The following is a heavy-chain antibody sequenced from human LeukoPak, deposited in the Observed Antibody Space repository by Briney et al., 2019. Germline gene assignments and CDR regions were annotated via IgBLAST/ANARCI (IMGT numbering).Heavy chain of an antibody. Sequence: GASVKVSCKASGYTFTSYDINWVRQATGQGLEWMGWINPNSGGTNYAQKFQGRVTMTRDTSISTAYMELSRLRSDDTAVYYCARAGNPERWSNWFDPWGQGTLVTVSS. CDR3: ARAGNPERWSNWFDP. CDR1: GYTFTSYD. J-gene: IGHJ5*02. D-gene: IGHD3-3*01. V-gene: IGHV1-2*02. CDR2: INPNSGGT.